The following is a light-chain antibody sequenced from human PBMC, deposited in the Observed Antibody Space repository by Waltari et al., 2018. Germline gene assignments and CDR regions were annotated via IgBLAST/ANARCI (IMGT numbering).Light chain of an antibody. Sequence: NFLLTQPHSVSESPGKTLTIPCTRSSGSIASTYVQGYQQRPGSSPTTVIYEDKKRPSGVPDRFSGSIDTSSNSASLTISGLKTEDEADYYCQSYDSSNLWVFGGGTKLTIL. CDR3: QSYDSSNLWV. CDR1: SGSIASTY. CDR2: EDK. V-gene: IGLV6-57*01. J-gene: IGLJ3*02.